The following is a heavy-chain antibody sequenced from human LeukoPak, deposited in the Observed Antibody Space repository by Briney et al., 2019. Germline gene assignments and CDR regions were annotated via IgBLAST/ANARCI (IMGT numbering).Heavy chain of an antibody. J-gene: IGHJ3*02. CDR2: SYYSGST. Sequence: SETLCLTCTVSGGSISSRGYYWGWIPPPPGKGLEWVVSSYYSGSTYYTPSLKSRVSISVDTSMSNFSLKISPVTPPGTCVYYSASCRSGGRPDLLAFAIWGEGTMVTASS. D-gene: IGHD2-15*01. CDR3: ASCRSGGRPDLLAFAI. CDR1: GGSISSRGYY. V-gene: IGHV4-39*01.